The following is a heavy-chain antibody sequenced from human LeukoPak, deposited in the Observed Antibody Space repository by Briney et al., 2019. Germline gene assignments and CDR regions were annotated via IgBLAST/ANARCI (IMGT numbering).Heavy chain of an antibody. CDR1: GFTFGDYA. J-gene: IGHJ4*02. CDR2: IRSKAYGETA. CDR3: TRDRGAYNLYDY. V-gene: IGHV3-49*03. D-gene: IGHD1-1*01. Sequence: PGRSLRLSCTASGFTFGDYAMSWIRQAPGKGLEWVGFIRSKAYGETADYAASVKGRFTISRDDSKAIAYLQMNSLKTEDTAVYHCTRDRGAYNLYDYWGREPWSPSPQ.